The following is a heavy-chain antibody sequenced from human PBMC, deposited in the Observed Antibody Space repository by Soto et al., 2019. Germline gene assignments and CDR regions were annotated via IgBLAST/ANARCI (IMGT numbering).Heavy chain of an antibody. Sequence: GGSLRLSCAASGFTFSSYSMNWVRQAPGKGLEWVSSISSSSSYIYYADSVKGRFTISRDNAKNSLYLKMNSLRAEDTAVYYCARDLYGAYVSGYGMDVWGQGTTVTVSS. CDR3: ARDLYGAYVSGYGMDV. CDR2: ISSSSSYI. J-gene: IGHJ6*02. D-gene: IGHD4-17*01. CDR1: GFTFSSYS. V-gene: IGHV3-21*01.